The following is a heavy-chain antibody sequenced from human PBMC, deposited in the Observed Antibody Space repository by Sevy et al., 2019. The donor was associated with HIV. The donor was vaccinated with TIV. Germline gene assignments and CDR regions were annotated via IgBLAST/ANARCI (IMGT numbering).Heavy chain of an antibody. CDR1: GFSFRNYA. CDR3: ARNGDSDYAEDFDY. CDR2: ISYDASKK. V-gene: IGHV3-30-3*01. J-gene: IGHJ4*02. Sequence: GGSLRLSCAASGFSFRNYAMHWVRQAPGKGLEWVTVISYDASKKYYADSMRGRFTISRDNSKSTLYLQMNSLRIEDTAMYFCARNGDSDYAEDFDYWGQGTLVTVSS. D-gene: IGHD5-12*01.